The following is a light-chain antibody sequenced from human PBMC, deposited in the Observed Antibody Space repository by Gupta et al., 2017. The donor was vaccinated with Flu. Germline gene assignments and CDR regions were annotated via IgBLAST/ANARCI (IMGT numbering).Light chain of an antibody. Sequence: QSALTQPASVSGSPGQSITIPCTGTSSDVGGYNYVSWYQHHPGKAPKLMIYEVSNRPSGVSNRFSGSKSGNTASLTISGLQAEDEADYYCSSYTSSSTLVFGGGTKLAVL. CDR3: SSYTSSSTLV. V-gene: IGLV2-14*01. CDR2: EVS. J-gene: IGLJ2*01. CDR1: SSDVGGYNY.